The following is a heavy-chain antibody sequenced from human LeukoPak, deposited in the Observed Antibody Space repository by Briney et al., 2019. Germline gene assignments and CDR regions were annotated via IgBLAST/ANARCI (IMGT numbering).Heavy chain of an antibody. Sequence: GASVKVSCQASGYTFTDYYIHWVRQAPGQGLEWMGWINPNSGGTNYAQKFQGRVTMTRDTSISTAYMELSRLRSDDTAVYYCARDVRPRAGDWFDPWGQGTLVTVSS. V-gene: IGHV1-2*02. CDR1: GYTFTDYY. J-gene: IGHJ5*02. CDR2: INPNSGGT. CDR3: ARDVRPRAGDWFDP. D-gene: IGHD2-8*01.